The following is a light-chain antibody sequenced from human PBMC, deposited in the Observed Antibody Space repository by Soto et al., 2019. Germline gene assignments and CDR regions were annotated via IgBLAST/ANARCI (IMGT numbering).Light chain of an antibody. CDR3: QSYDSSLSGYV. V-gene: IGLV1-40*01. J-gene: IGLJ1*01. Sequence: QSVLTQPPSVSGAPGQRVTISCTWSSSNIGAGYDVHWYQQLPGTAPKLLIYGNSNRPSGVPDRFSGSKSGTSAALAITGLRAEDEADYYCQSYDSSLSGYVFGTGTKLTVL. CDR1: SSNIGAGYD. CDR2: GNS.